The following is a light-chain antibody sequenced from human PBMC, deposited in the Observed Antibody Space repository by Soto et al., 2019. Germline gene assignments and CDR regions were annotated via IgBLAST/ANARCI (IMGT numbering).Light chain of an antibody. V-gene: IGLV1-36*01. J-gene: IGLJ2*01. Sequence: QPVLTQPPSVSEDPRQRVTISCSGSSSNIGNNAVNWYQQLPGKAPKLLIYYDDLLSSGVSDRFSGSKSGTSASLAISGLQSEDEADYYCAAWDDSLNGVVFGGGTKLTVL. CDR3: AAWDDSLNGVV. CDR1: SSNIGNNA. CDR2: YDD.